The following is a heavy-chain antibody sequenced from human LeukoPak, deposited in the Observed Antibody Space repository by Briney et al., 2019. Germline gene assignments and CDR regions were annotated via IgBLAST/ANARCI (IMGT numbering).Heavy chain of an antibody. V-gene: IGHV3-48*01. CDR3: VRDHAYAFDI. Sequence: RGGSLRLSCVASGFTFSYYSMNWARQAPGKGLEWISYIRSRDGTVSHADSAKGRFTISTDTAKSSPFLQMNGLSADDTAVYYCVRDHAYAFDIWGQGTMVTASS. J-gene: IGHJ3*02. CDR1: GFTFSYYS. CDR2: IRSRDGTV.